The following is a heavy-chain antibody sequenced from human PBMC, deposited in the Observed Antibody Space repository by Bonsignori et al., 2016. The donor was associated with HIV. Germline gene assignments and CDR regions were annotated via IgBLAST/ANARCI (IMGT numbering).Heavy chain of an antibody. V-gene: IGHV1-8*01. Sequence: WVRQAPGQGLEWMGWMNPNSGNTGYAQKFQGRVTMTRNTSISTAYMELSSLRSEDTAVYYCARAESSSWYGIQLWPPYFDYWGQGTLVTVSS. D-gene: IGHD6-13*01. CDR2: MNPNSGNT. J-gene: IGHJ4*02. CDR3: ARAESSSWYGIQLWPPYFDY.